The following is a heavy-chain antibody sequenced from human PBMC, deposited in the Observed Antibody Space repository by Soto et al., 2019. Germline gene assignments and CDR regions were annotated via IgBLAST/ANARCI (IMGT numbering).Heavy chain of an antibody. V-gene: IGHV4-34*01. CDR2: INHSGST. D-gene: IGHD3-3*02. CDR1: GGSFSGYY. CDR3: ARGGLAGAPKLFDY. J-gene: IGHJ4*02. Sequence: QVQLQQWGAGLLKPSETLSLTCAVYGGSFSGYYWSWIRQPPGKGLEWIGEINHSGSTNYNPSLKSRVTRSVDTSKNQFSLKLSSVTAADTAVYYCARGGLAGAPKLFDYWGQGTLVTVSS.